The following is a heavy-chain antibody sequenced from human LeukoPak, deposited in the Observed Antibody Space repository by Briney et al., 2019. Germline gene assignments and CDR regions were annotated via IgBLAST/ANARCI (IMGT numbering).Heavy chain of an antibody. V-gene: IGHV3-21*01. CDR2: ISSSSSYI. Sequence: GGSLRLSCAASGFTFSSYNMNWVRQAPGKGLEWVSSISSSSSYIYYADSLKGRLTISRDNAKNPLFLQMNSLRAEDTAVYYCARNLNSWFDPWGQGTLVTVSS. CDR1: GFTFSSYN. J-gene: IGHJ5*02. D-gene: IGHD3-9*01. CDR3: ARNLNSWFDP.